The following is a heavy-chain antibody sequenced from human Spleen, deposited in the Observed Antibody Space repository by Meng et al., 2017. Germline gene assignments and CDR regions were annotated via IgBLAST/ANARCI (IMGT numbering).Heavy chain of an antibody. Sequence: QVQLVQSGAEVKKPGASVKVSCKASGYAFTKFGISWVRQAPGQGLEWMGWIDPYNANTKYPQKFQGRVTMTTETSTNIVYMELRSLRSDDTAVYYCARDAQEMVRGVSVWTNWFDPWGQGTLVTVSS. J-gene: IGHJ5*02. V-gene: IGHV1-18*01. CDR1: GYAFTKFG. CDR3: ARDAQEMVRGVSVWTNWFDP. D-gene: IGHD3-10*01. CDR2: IDPYNANT.